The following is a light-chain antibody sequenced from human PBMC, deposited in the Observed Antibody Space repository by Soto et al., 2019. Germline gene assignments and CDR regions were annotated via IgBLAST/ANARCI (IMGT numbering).Light chain of an antibody. CDR2: DAS. CDR1: QSVSSY. CDR3: QQRSNWPRT. Sequence: EIVLTQSPATLSLSPGERATLSCRASQSVSSYLAWYQQKPGQAPRLLIYDASNRATGIPARFSGSGSGTVFTLTISSLEPEDFALYYCQQRSNWPRTFGQGTILEIK. V-gene: IGKV3-11*01. J-gene: IGKJ2*01.